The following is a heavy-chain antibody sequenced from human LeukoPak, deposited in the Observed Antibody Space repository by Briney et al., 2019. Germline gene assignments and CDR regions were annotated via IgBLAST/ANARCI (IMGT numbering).Heavy chain of an antibody. Sequence: PSETLSLTCAVYGGSFSGYYWSWIRQPAGKGLEWIGRIYTSGSTNYNPSLKSRVTISVDTSKNQFSLKLSSVTAADTAVYYCARDRSIAVAGNYYYYMDVWGKGTTVTVSS. CDR3: ARDRSIAVAGNYYYYMDV. CDR1: GGSFSGYY. D-gene: IGHD6-19*01. CDR2: IYTSGST. J-gene: IGHJ6*03. V-gene: IGHV4-4*07.